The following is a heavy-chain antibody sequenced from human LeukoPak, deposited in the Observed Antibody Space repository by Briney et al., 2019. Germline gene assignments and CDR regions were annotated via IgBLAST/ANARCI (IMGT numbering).Heavy chain of an antibody. J-gene: IGHJ4*02. V-gene: IGHV3-7*03. CDR1: GFIFSSYW. D-gene: IGHD4-17*01. CDR3: AKSDYGDYVFDY. Sequence: GGSLRLSCAASGFIFSSYWMSWVRQVPGKGLGWVANINKDGTGKYYVDSVKGRFTISRDNAKNSLYLQMNSLRAEDTAVYYCAKSDYGDYVFDYWGQGTLVTVSS. CDR2: INKDGTGK.